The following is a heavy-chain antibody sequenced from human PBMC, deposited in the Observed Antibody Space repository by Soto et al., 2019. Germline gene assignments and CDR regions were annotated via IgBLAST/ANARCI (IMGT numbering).Heavy chain of an antibody. V-gene: IGHV4-59*01. D-gene: IGHD6-19*01. Sequence: SSETLSLTCTVSGGSISSYYWSWIRQPPGKGLEWIGYIYYSGSTNYNPSLKSRVTISVDTSKNQFSLKLSSVTAADTAVYYCARVLAFGQWLVATYWGQGTMVTVYS. CDR3: ARVLAFGQWLVATY. J-gene: IGHJ4*02. CDR2: IYYSGST. CDR1: GGSISSYY.